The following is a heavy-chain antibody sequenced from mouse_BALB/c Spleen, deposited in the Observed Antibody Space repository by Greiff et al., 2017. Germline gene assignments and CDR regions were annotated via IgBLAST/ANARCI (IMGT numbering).Heavy chain of an antibody. Sequence: DVMLVESGGGLVKPGGSLKLSCAASGFTFSSYAMSWVRQTPEKRLEWVASISSGGSTYYPDSVKGRFTISRDNARNILYRQMSSLGSEDTARYYCASGGYYGSSAWFAYWGQGTLVTVSA. CDR2: ISSGGST. CDR1: GFTFSSYA. J-gene: IGHJ3*01. CDR3: ASGGYYGSSAWFAY. V-gene: IGHV5-6-5*01. D-gene: IGHD1-1*01.